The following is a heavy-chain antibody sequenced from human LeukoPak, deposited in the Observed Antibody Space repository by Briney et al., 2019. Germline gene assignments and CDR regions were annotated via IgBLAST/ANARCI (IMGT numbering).Heavy chain of an antibody. J-gene: IGHJ6*02. Sequence: GESLKISCKGSGYSFTSYWIGWVRQMPGKGLEWMGIIYPGDSDTRYSPSFQGQVTISADKSISTAYLQWSSLKASDTAMYYCARRGYSHGYYYYGMDVWSQGTTVTVSS. V-gene: IGHV5-51*01. CDR1: GYSFTSYW. CDR2: IYPGDSDT. D-gene: IGHD5-18*01. CDR3: ARRGYSHGYYYYGMDV.